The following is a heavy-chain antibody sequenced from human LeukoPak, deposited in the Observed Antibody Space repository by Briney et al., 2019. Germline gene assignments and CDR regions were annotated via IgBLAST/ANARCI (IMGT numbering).Heavy chain of an antibody. Sequence: GGSLRLSCAASGFTFSSYAMSWVRQAPGKGLEWASGISGSGGSTYYADSMKGRLTISRDNSKNTLYLQMNTLRAEDTAVYYCAKEYYDHSAYYRSPPDYWGQGTLVTVSS. V-gene: IGHV3-23*01. CDR1: GFTFSSYA. J-gene: IGHJ4*02. CDR3: AKEYYDHSAYYRSPPDY. D-gene: IGHD3-22*01. CDR2: ISGSGGST.